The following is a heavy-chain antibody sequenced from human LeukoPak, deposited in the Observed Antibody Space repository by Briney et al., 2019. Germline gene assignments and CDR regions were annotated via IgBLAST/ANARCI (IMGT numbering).Heavy chain of an antibody. CDR3: ARDGIAARPTNWFDP. J-gene: IGHJ5*02. Sequence: GGSLRLSCAASGFTLSSYRMDWVRQAPGKGLEWVANIKQDGSEKYYVDSVKGRFTISRDNAKNSLYLQMNSLRAEDTAVYYCARDGIAARPTNWFDPWGQGTLVTVSS. CDR2: IKQDGSEK. CDR1: GFTLSSYR. D-gene: IGHD6-6*01. V-gene: IGHV3-7*01.